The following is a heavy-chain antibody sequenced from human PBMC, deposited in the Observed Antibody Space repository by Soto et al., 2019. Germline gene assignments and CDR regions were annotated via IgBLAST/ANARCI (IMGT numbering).Heavy chain of an antibody. Sequence: SVKVSCKASGGTFSSYAISWVRQAPGQGLEWMGGIIPIFGTANYAQKFQGRVTITADESTSTAYMELRSLRSDDTAVYYCARPRGYSYGFDYWGQGTLVTVSS. CDR3: ARPRGYSYGFDY. J-gene: IGHJ4*02. D-gene: IGHD5-18*01. V-gene: IGHV1-69*13. CDR1: GGTFSSYA. CDR2: IIPIFGTA.